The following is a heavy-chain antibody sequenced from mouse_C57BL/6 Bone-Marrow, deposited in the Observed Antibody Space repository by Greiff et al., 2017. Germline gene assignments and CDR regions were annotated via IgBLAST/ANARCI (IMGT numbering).Heavy chain of an antibody. J-gene: IGHJ4*01. CDR2: IDPENGDT. CDR3: TLYCGSGNENAMDY. V-gene: IGHV14-4*01. CDR1: GFTIKDDY. Sequence: VQLQQSGAELVRPGASVKLSCTASGFTIKDDYMHWVKQRPEQGLEWIGGIDPENGDTEYASKFQGKTSITADTSSNKAYLQLSSLTSEATAVEYYTLYCGSGNENAMDYWGQGTSVTVSS. D-gene: IGHD1-1*01.